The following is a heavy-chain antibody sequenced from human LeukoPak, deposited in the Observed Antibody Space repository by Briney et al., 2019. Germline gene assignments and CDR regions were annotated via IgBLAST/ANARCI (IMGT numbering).Heavy chain of an antibody. Sequence: SETLSLTCAVSGGSVSNYYWSWIRQPAGKGLEWIGRIFSRGITQYNPSLESRVTMSVDTSKNQFSLELSSVTAADTAVYYCARGTQWLVFDYWGQGTLVTVSS. CDR2: IFSRGIT. CDR3: ARGTQWLVFDY. J-gene: IGHJ4*02. D-gene: IGHD6-19*01. CDR1: GGSVSNYY. V-gene: IGHV4-4*07.